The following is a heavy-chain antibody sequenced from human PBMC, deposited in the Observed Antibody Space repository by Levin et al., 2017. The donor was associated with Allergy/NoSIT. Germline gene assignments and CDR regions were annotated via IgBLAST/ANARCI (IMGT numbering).Heavy chain of an antibody. D-gene: IGHD5-12*01. Sequence: SETLSLTCAVSGYSISSGYYWGWIRQPPGKGLEWIGSIYHSGSTYYNPSLKSRVTISVDTSKNQFSLKLSSVTAADTAVYYCARSSRYDTNWFDPWGQGTLVTVSS. CDR3: ARSSRYDTNWFDP. J-gene: IGHJ5*02. V-gene: IGHV4-38-2*01. CDR2: IYHSGST. CDR1: GYSISSGYY.